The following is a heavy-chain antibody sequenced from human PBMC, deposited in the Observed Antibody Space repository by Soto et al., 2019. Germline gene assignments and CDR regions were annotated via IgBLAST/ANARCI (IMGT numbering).Heavy chain of an antibody. V-gene: IGHV5-51*01. J-gene: IGHJ6*02. D-gene: IGHD3-10*01. CDR2: IYPGDSDT. Sequence: GESLKISCKGSGYSFTTYWIAWVRQMPGKGLEWMGIIYPGDSDTRYSPPFRGQVTISVDKSISTAYLQWSSLRASDTAMYCCARRGYYASGSFFGMDVWGQGTTVTVSS. CDR3: ARRGYYASGSFFGMDV. CDR1: GYSFTTYW.